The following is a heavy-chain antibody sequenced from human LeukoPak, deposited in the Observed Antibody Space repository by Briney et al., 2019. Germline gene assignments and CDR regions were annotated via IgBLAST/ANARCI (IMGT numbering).Heavy chain of an antibody. CDR2: INPNSGGT. Sequence: GASVKVSCKASGYTFTGYYMHWVRQAPGQGLEWMGRINPNSGGTNYAQKFQGRVTMTRDTSISTAYMELSRLRSDDTAVYYCARVRGSGWNKYYFDYWGQGTLVTVSS. J-gene: IGHJ4*02. CDR1: GYTFTGYY. V-gene: IGHV1-2*06. CDR3: ARVRGSGWNKYYFDY. D-gene: IGHD6-19*01.